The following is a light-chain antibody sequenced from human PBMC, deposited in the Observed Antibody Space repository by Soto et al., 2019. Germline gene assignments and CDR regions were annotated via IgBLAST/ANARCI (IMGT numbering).Light chain of an antibody. CDR1: GSDISAYNY. CDR3: SSFTGTSALIL. J-gene: IGLJ2*01. Sequence: QSALTQPASVSGSPGQSITISCTGTGSDISAYNYVSWYQQHPGKAPKLMIYEVGDRPSGLSNRFSGSKSGNTASLTISGLRAEDEGDYFCSSFTGTSALILFGGGTKLTVL. V-gene: IGLV2-14*01. CDR2: EVG.